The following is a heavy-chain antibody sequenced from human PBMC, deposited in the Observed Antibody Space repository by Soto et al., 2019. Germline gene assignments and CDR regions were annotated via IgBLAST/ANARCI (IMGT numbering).Heavy chain of an antibody. D-gene: IGHD3-3*01. CDR2: IYYSGST. Sequence: SETLSLTCTVSGGSISSGGYYWSWIRQHPGKGLEWIGYIYYSGSTYYNPSLKSRVTISVDTSKNQFSLKLSSVTAADTAVYYCASGSYYDFWSGYYTSIFDYWGQGTLVTVSS. J-gene: IGHJ4*02. CDR3: ASGSYYDFWSGYYTSIFDY. CDR1: GGSISSGGYY. V-gene: IGHV4-31*03.